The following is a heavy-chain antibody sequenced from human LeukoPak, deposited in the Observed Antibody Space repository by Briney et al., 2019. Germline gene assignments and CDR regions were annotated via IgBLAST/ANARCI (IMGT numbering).Heavy chain of an antibody. J-gene: IGHJ4*02. CDR1: GFTFSSYG. Sequence: GGSLRLSCAASGFTFSSYGMHWVRQAPGKGLEYVSAISSNGGSTYYANSVKGRFTISRDNSKNTLYLQMGSLRAEDMAVYYCARSLPSSSWGQGTLVTVSS. V-gene: IGHV3-64*01. CDR2: ISSNGGST. CDR3: ARSLPSSS. D-gene: IGHD6-13*01.